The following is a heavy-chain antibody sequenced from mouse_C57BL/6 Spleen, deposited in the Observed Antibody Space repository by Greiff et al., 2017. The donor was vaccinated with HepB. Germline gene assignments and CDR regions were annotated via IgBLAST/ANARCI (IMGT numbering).Heavy chain of an antibody. CDR3: ARKGLGNDDAMDY. V-gene: IGHV1-82*01. Sequence: VQLQQSGPELVKPGASVKISCKASGYAFSSSWMNWVKQRPGKGLEWIGRIYPGDGDTNYNGKFKGKATLTADKSSSTAYMQLSSLTSEDAAVYFGARKGLGNDDAMDYWGQGTSVTVAS. J-gene: IGHJ4*01. CDR2: IYPGDGDT. CDR1: GYAFSSSW. D-gene: IGHD2-2*01.